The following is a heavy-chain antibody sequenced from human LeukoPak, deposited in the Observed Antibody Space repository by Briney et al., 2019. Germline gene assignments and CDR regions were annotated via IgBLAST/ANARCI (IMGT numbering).Heavy chain of an antibody. CDR3: AREEGRYYYMDA. J-gene: IGHJ6*03. V-gene: IGHV4-61*02. CDR1: GGSISSGSYY. CDR2: IYTSGST. Sequence: SETLSLTCTVSGGSISSGSYYWSWIRQPAGKGLEWIGRIYTSGSTNYNPSLKSRVTISVDTSKNQFSLKLSSVTAADTAVYYCAREEGRYYYMDAWGKGTTVTVSS.